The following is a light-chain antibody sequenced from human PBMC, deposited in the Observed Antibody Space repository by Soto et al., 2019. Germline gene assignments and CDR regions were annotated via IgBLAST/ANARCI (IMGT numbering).Light chain of an antibody. CDR3: QQCGSSPWT. Sequence: PGERATLSCRASQSVSSYYLAWYQQKPGQAPRLLIYAASSRATGIPDRFSGGGSGTDFTLTISRLEPEDFAVYYCQQCGSSPWTFGQGTKVDI. CDR1: QSVSSYY. J-gene: IGKJ1*01. CDR2: AAS. V-gene: IGKV3-20*01.